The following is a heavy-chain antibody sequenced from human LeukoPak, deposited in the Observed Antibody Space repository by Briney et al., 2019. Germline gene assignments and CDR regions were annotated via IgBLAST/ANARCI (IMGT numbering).Heavy chain of an antibody. CDR1: GFTFSSYA. J-gene: IGHJ4*02. D-gene: IGHD5-12*01. Sequence: GGSLRLSCAASGFTFSSYAMSWVRQAPGKGLEWVSAISGSGGSTYYADSVKGRFTISRDNSKNTLYMQMNSLRAEDTAVYYCARDSEWLRFVYYFDYWGQGTLVTVSS. V-gene: IGHV3-23*01. CDR3: ARDSEWLRFVYYFDY. CDR2: ISGSGGST.